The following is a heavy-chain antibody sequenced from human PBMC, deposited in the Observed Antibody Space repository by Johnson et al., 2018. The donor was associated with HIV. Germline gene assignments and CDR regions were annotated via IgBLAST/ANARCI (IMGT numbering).Heavy chain of an antibody. CDR2: VGTAGDT. J-gene: IGHJ3*02. V-gene: IGHV3-13*01. D-gene: IGHD5-12*01. CDR3: ARVLRLPRLGAFDI. CDR1: GFTFSSYD. Sequence: VQLVESGGGVVQPGRSLSLSCAACGFTFSSYDMHWVRQATGKGLEWVAAVGTAGDTFYPGSVTGRFTISREDAKNSLYLQMNSLRAEDTAVYYCARVLRLPRLGAFDIWGQGTMVTVSS.